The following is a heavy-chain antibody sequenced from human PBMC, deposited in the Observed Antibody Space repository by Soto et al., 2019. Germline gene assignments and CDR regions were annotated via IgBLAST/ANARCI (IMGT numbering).Heavy chain of an antibody. V-gene: IGHV1-69*01. CDR2: IIPIFGTA. Sequence: QVQLVQSGAEVKKPGSSVKVSCKASGGTFSSYAISWVRQAPGQGLEWMGGIIPIFGTANYAQKFQGRVTIAADESTSTAYMELSSLRSEDTAVYDCASSERYYYDSLGHWGQGTLVTVSS. J-gene: IGHJ1*01. D-gene: IGHD3-22*01. CDR3: ASSERYYYDSLGH. CDR1: GGTFSSYA.